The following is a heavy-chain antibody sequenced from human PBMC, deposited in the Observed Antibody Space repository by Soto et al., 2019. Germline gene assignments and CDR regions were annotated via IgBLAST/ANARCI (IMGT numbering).Heavy chain of an antibody. Sequence: GGSLRLSCTASGFTFGDYAMSWFRQAPGKGLEWVGFIRSKAYGGTTEYAASVKGRFTISRVDSKSIAYLQMNSLKTEDTAVYYCTRPGRATVTKMRWDYYYMDVWGKGTTVTVSS. V-gene: IGHV3-49*03. D-gene: IGHD4-17*01. CDR2: IRSKAYGGTT. CDR1: GFTFGDYA. J-gene: IGHJ6*03. CDR3: TRPGRATVTKMRWDYYYMDV.